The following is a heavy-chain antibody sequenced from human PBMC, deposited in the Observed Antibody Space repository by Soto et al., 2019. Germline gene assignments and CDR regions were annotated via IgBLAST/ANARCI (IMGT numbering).Heavy chain of an antibody. V-gene: IGHV3-23*01. J-gene: IGHJ3*02. Sequence: EVPLLESGGGLVQPGGSLRLSCAASGFTFSIYAMTWVRQAPGKGLEWVSTISSSGTSAYYADSVKGRFTFSRDNSKNTLYLQMNSLRVEDTALYYCAKLGSNGWYDAFDIWGQGTVVTVSS. CDR1: GFTFSIYA. CDR3: AKLGSNGWYDAFDI. CDR2: ISSSGTSA. D-gene: IGHD6-19*01.